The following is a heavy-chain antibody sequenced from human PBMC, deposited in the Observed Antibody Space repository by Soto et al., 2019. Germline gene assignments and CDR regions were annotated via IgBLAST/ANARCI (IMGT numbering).Heavy chain of an antibody. V-gene: IGHV1-2*02. J-gene: IGHJ1*01. CDR3: ARRSTTYLNEVIYDI. CDR1: RYTFTSYD. CDR2: MRTGSGDI. Sequence: QVQLVQSGAEVKRPGASVRFSCKASRYTFTSYDIFWVRQSPGQGLEWMGWMRTGSGDIHYAQKFQGRVTMTRDTSISTAYMELNNLVSDDTAVYYCARRSTTYLNEVIYDIWGQGTLVTVSS. D-gene: IGHD1-26*01.